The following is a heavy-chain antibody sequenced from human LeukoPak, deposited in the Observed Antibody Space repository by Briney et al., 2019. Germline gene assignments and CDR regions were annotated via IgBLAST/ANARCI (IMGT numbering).Heavy chain of an antibody. Sequence: SETLSLTCTVSGGSISSSYWSWIRQPPGKGLEWIGYFYYSGSTNYKPSLKSRVTISLDTSKNQFSLKLSSVTAADTAVYYCARRTTSSRTGLYYFDYWGQGTLVTVSS. J-gene: IGHJ4*02. D-gene: IGHD1-7*01. CDR1: GGSISSSY. CDR3: ARRTTSSRTGLYYFDY. CDR2: FYYSGST. V-gene: IGHV4-59*08.